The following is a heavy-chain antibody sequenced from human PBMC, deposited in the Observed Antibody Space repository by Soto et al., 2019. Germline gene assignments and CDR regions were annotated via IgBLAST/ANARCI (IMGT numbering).Heavy chain of an antibody. CDR2: INHSGST. CDR1: GGSFSGYY. V-gene: IGHV4-34*01. Sequence: SETLSLTCAVYGGSFSGYYWSWIRQPPGKGLEWIGEINHSGSTNYNPSLKSRVTISVDTSKNQFSLKLSSVTAAGTAVYYCARSYSPFSAGDYWGQGTLVTVSS. J-gene: IGHJ4*02. CDR3: ARSYSPFSAGDY. D-gene: IGHD4-4*01.